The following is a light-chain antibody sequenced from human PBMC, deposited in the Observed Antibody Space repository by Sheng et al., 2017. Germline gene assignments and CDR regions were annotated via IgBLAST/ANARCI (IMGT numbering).Light chain of an antibody. CDR3: QQYGSSPQA. Sequence: EIVLTQSPGTLSLSPGDRATLSCRASQSVSSSYLAWYQQKPGQAPRLLIYGASSRATGIPDRFSGSGSGTDLTLTISGLEPEDFAVYYCQQYGSSPQAFGQGTRVEIK. CDR1: QSVSSSY. J-gene: IGKJ1*01. CDR2: GAS. V-gene: IGKV3-20*01.